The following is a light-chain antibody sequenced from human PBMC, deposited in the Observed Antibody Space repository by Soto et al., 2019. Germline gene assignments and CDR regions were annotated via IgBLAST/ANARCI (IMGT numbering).Light chain of an antibody. Sequence: DIQMTQSPSTLSAGVGDRVTITCRASQRISTYLNWYQQKPGKAPTLLIYAASSLQSGVPSRFSGGGSGTDFSLTITTLQPEHFATYYCQQSYRSQRTFGQGTKVEIK. V-gene: IGKV1-39*01. CDR2: AAS. CDR3: QQSYRSQRT. J-gene: IGKJ1*01. CDR1: QRISTY.